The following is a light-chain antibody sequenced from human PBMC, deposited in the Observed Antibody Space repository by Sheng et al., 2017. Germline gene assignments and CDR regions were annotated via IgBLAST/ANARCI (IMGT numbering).Light chain of an antibody. CDR2: DRN. V-gene: IGLV3-19*01. Sequence: SSELTQDPAVSVALGQTVRITCQGDILKFNYAAWYQQKPGQAPLLVFYDRNKRPSGIPDRFSGSFSRDTASLTITAAQAEDEADYYSSSRDSGDNHVVFGGGTKLTVL. J-gene: IGLJ2*01. CDR1: ILKFNY. CDR3: SSRDSGDNHVV.